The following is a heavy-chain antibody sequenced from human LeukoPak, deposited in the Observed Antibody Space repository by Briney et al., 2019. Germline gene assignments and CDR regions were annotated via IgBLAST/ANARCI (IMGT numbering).Heavy chain of an antibody. V-gene: IGHV1-2*02. Sequence: ASVKVSCKASGYTFTDFYMHWVRQAPGQGLEWMGWINPKSSGTNYAQKFQGRVTMTRETSISTAYMELSRLTSDDTAVYYCARDIRATNWFDPWGQGTLVTVSS. CDR3: ARDIRATNWFDP. CDR1: GYTFTDFY. D-gene: IGHD1-14*01. CDR2: INPKSSGT. J-gene: IGHJ5*02.